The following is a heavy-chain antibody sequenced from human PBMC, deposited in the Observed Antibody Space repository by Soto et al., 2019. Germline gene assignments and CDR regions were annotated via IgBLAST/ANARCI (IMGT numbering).Heavy chain of an antibody. CDR1: GYTFTGYY. CDR3: ARAEGYFDCLSTPATRYYYYYGMDV. Sequence: ASVKVSCKASGYTFTGYYMHWVRQAPGQGLEWMGWINPNSGGTNYAQKFQGWVTMTRDTSISTAYMELSRLRADDTAVYYCARAEGYFDCLSTPATRYYYYYGMDVWGQGPTVTV. V-gene: IGHV1-2*04. CDR2: INPNSGGT. J-gene: IGHJ6*02. D-gene: IGHD3-9*01.